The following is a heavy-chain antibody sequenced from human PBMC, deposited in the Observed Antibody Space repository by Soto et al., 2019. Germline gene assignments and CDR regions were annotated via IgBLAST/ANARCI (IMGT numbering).Heavy chain of an antibody. CDR1: GYTFTSYA. J-gene: IGHJ4*02. CDR2: INAGNGNT. V-gene: IGHV1-3*05. D-gene: IGHD2-21*02. Sequence: QVQLVQSGAEEKKPGASVTVSCKASGYTFTSYAMHWVRQAPGQRLEWMGWINAGNGNTKYSQKFQGRVTITRDTSASTAYMELSSLRSEDTAVYYCARSIVVVTALDYWCQGTLVTVSS. CDR3: ARSIVVVTALDY.